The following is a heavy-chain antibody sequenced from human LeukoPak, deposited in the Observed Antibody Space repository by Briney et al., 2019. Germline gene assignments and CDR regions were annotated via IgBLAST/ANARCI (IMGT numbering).Heavy chain of an antibody. Sequence: SETLSLTCTVSGGSISSGGYYWSWIRQHPGKGLECIGYIYYSGSTYYNPSLKSRVTISVDTSKNQFSLKLSSVTAADTAVYYCARVGSFSISGSYYPPFAFDIWGQGTMVTVSS. D-gene: IGHD1-26*01. CDR3: ARVGSFSISGSYYPPFAFDI. CDR2: IYYSGST. V-gene: IGHV4-31*03. CDR1: GGSISSGGYY. J-gene: IGHJ3*02.